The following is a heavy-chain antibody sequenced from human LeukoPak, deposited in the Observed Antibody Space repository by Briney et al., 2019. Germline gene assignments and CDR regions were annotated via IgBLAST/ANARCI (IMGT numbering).Heavy chain of an antibody. CDR1: GGSISSYY. J-gene: IGHJ5*02. Sequence: SETLSLTCTVSGGSISSYYWSWIRQPPGKGLEWIGYIYTSGSTNYNPSLKSRVTISVDTSKNQLSLKLSSVTAADTAVYYCARHDPYYYGSGSYSHWFDPWGQGTLVTVSS. V-gene: IGHV4-4*09. CDR3: ARHDPYYYGSGSYSHWFDP. D-gene: IGHD3-10*01. CDR2: IYTSGST.